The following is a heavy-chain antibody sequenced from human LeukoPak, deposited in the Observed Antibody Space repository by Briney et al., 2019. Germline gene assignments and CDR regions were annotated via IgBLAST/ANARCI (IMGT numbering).Heavy chain of an antibody. D-gene: IGHD2-15*01. CDR1: GFTFSSYG. J-gene: IGHJ6*02. CDR3: ALLYCSGGSCDSSLEHYYYGMDV. CDR2: IWYDGSNK. Sequence: GGSLRLSCAASGFTFSSYGMHWVRQAPGKGLEWVAVIWYDGSNKYYADSVKGRFTISRDNSKNTLYLQMNSLRAEDTAMYYCALLYCSGGSCDSSLEHYYYGMDVWGQGTTVTVSS. V-gene: IGHV3-33*08.